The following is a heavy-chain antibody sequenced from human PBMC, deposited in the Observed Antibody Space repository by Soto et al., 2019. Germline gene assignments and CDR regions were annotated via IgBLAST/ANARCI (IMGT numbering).Heavy chain of an antibody. D-gene: IGHD3-16*01. J-gene: IGHJ4*02. Sequence: QVHLQESGPGLVKPSQTLSLTCTVSGGSISSGGYYWSWLRQYPGKGLEWIGYIYYTGTTYYTPSLKSRVTISLDTSKTQFSLKLSSVTAADTAVYYCARGGGVKPWYNFDYWGQGALVTVSS. CDR2: IYYTGTT. V-gene: IGHV4-31*03. CDR3: ARGGGVKPWYNFDY. CDR1: GGSISSGGYY.